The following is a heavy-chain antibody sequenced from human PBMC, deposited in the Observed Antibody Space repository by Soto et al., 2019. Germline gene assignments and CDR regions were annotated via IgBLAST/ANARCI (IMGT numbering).Heavy chain of an antibody. CDR3: ARDGYYGVTNDAFDI. J-gene: IGHJ3*02. CDR2: MFYSGST. Sequence: SETLSLTCSVSGGSLSRYYWSWIRQPPGKGLDWIGYMFYSGSTNYNPSLKSRVTISVDTSKNQFSLKLSSVTAADTAVYYCARDGYYGVTNDAFDIWGQGTMVT. D-gene: IGHD4-17*01. CDR1: GGSLSRYY. V-gene: IGHV4-59*01.